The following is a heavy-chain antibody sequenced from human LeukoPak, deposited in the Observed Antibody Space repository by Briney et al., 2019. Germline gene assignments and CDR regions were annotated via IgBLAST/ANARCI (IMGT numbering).Heavy chain of an antibody. CDR3: AKDTTGILDY. V-gene: IGHV3-7*01. J-gene: IGHJ4*02. CDR1: GFTFSSSW. D-gene: IGHD2-21*02. CDR2: TKQDGSEK. Sequence: PGGSLRLSCAASGFTFSSSWMARVRQAPGKGLEWVANTKQDGSEKYYVDSVKGRFTISRDNAKDSLYLQMNSLRAEDTALYYCAKDTTGILDYWGQGTLVTVSS.